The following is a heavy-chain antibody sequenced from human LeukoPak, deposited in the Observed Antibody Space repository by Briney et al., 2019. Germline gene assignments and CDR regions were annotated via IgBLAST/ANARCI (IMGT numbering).Heavy chain of an antibody. CDR3: AREWPELYYDSSGFCY. CDR1: GYTFTGYY. Sequence: ASVKVSCKASGYTFTGYYMHWVRQAPGQGLEWMGWINPNSGGTNYAQKFQGRVTMTRDTSISTAYMELSRLRSDDTAVYYCAREWPELYYDSSGFCYWGQGTLVTVSS. D-gene: IGHD3-22*01. CDR2: INPNSGGT. J-gene: IGHJ4*02. V-gene: IGHV1-2*02.